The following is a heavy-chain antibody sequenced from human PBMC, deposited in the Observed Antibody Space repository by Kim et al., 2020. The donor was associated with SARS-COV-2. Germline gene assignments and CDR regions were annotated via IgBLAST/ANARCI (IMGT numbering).Heavy chain of an antibody. CDR3: ARAGGLTYYYGVDV. CDR1: GFTFSSYS. CDR2: ISSSSSYI. J-gene: IGHJ6*02. D-gene: IGHD3-9*01. V-gene: IGHV3-21*01. Sequence: GGSLRLSCAASGFTFSSYSMNWVRQAPGKGLEWVSSISSSSSYIYYADSVKGRFTISRDNAKNSLYLQMNSLRAEDTAVYYCARAGGLTYYYGVDVWGQGTTVTVSS.